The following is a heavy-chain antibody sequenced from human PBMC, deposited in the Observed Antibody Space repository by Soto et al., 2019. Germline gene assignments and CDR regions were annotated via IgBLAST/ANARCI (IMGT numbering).Heavy chain of an antibody. V-gene: IGHV3-74*01. CDR1: GFTFSSYW. CDR2: INRDGSST. CDR3: ARDLYYDSSGYYYGYYFDY. J-gene: IGHJ4*02. Sequence: PGGSLRLSCAASGFTFSSYWIHWVRQAPGKGLIWVSRINRDGSSTSYAGSVKGRFTISSVNAKNAVFLQLSSLRAEDSAVYFCARDLYYDSSGYYYGYYFDYWGQGTLVTVSS. D-gene: IGHD3-22*01.